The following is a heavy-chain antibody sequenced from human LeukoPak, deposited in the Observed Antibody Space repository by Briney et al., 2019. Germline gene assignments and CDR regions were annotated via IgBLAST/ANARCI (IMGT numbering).Heavy chain of an antibody. V-gene: IGHV3-30*04. CDR1: GFTFRSYS. CDR3: ARDPDGDYYFDY. Sequence: PGRSLRLSCAASGFTFRSYSMHWVRQAPGKGLEWVAVTSSDGTNQYYADSVKGRFTISRDNSKNTLYLQMNSLRADDTAIYYCARDPDGDYYFDYWGQGTLVTVSS. D-gene: IGHD4-17*01. CDR2: TSSDGTNQ. J-gene: IGHJ4*02.